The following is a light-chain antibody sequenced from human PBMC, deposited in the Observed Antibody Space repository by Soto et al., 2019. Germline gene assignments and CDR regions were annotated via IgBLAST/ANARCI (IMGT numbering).Light chain of an antibody. CDR1: QSVRSN. Sequence: EIVMTQSPATVSVSPGERATLSCRASQSVRSNLAWYQQKPGQAPRLLIYTTSNRATGTPARFSGSGSGTEFTLTISSLQSEDIALYYCQQYNNWPITFGQGTRLE. J-gene: IGKJ5*01. CDR2: TTS. V-gene: IGKV3-15*01. CDR3: QQYNNWPIT.